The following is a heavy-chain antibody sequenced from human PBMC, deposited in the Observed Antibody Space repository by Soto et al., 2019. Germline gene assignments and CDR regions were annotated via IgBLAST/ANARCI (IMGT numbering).Heavy chain of an antibody. CDR2: ISWNSGSI. D-gene: IGHD6-13*01. V-gene: IGHV3-9*01. CDR3: AKVLSRIAAAGTQPFDY. CDR1: GFTFDDYA. Sequence: PGGSLRLSCAASGFTFDDYAMHWVRQAPGKGLEWVSGISWNSGSIGYADSVKGRFTISRDNAKNSLYLQMNSLRAEGTALYYCAKVLSRIAAAGTQPFDYWGQGTLVTVSS. J-gene: IGHJ4*02.